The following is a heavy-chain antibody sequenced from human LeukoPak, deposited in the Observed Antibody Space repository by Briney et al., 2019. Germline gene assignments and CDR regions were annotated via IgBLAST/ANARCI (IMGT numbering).Heavy chain of an antibody. J-gene: IGHJ4*02. Sequence: GESLKISCEGSGYSFTSYWIGWVRPMPGKGLEWMGIIYPGDSDTTYSPSFQGQVTISVDKSINTAYLQWSSLKASDTAMYYCARRPGYSRRGYFDYWGQGTLVIVSS. CDR1: GYSFTSYW. CDR2: IYPGDSDT. D-gene: IGHD5-12*01. CDR3: ARRPGYSRRGYFDY. V-gene: IGHV5-51*01.